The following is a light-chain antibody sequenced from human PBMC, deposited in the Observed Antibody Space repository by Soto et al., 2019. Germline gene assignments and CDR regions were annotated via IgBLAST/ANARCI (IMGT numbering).Light chain of an antibody. CDR3: QQYGVSPPIT. V-gene: IGKV3-20*01. CDR1: QGVSRGY. CDR2: GVS. Sequence: EIAWTQAPGPLSLSPGESSTLSCRALQGVSRGYLAWYQQQAGQAPRLLIYGVSSRATGVSHRFSGSGSGTDFTLTISGLEPEDVAVYYCQQYGVSPPITFGQGTRLEIK. J-gene: IGKJ5*01.